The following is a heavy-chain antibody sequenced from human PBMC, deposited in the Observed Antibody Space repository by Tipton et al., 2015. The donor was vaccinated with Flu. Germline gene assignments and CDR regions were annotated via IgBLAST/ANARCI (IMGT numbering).Heavy chain of an antibody. CDR1: GFSFSDYT. V-gene: IGHV3-69-1*01. J-gene: IGHJ6*02. Sequence: SLRLSCAASGFSFSDYTINWVRQAPGKGLEWVSCITSNSHTYYADSVKGRFTISRDNTKNLLYLQMNSLRAEDTAVYYCARDQGVAVLYSYYGMQVWGQGTTVTVSS. D-gene: IGHD6-19*01. CDR3: ARDQGVAVLYSYYGMQV. CDR2: ITSNSHT.